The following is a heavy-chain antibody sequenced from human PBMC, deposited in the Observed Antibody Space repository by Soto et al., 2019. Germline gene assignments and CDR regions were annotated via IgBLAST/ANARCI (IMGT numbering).Heavy chain of an antibody. Sequence: QVQLVQSGAEVKKPGASVKVSCKASGYTFTSYDITWVRQATGQGLEWMGWMNPNSGNPGYAQKFQGRVTMTRDTSISTAYSELSSLRSEDTAVYYCARGPGYCSGGSCFAFDPWGQGTLVTVSS. CDR2: MNPNSGNP. CDR3: ARGPGYCSGGSCFAFDP. J-gene: IGHJ5*02. D-gene: IGHD2-15*01. CDR1: GYTFTSYD. V-gene: IGHV1-8*01.